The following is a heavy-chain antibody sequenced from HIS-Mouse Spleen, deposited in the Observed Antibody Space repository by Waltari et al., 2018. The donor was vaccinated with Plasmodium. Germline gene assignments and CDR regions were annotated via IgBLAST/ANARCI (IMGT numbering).Heavy chain of an antibody. CDR3: ARSIAATVTFYFDY. V-gene: IGHV4-31*03. Sequence: QVQLQESGPGLVKPSQTLSLTCTVPGGSIRRGGYYWSWLHQHPGNGLGCIGSTYLSWIRQHPGKGLEWIGYIYYSGSTYYNPSLKSRVTISVDTSKNQFSLKLSSVTAADTAVYYCARSIAATVTFYFDYWGQGTLVTVSS. D-gene: IGHD6-13*01. CDR1: GGSIRRGGYYWSWLHQHPGNGLGCIGSTY. J-gene: IGHJ4*02. CDR2: IYYSGST.